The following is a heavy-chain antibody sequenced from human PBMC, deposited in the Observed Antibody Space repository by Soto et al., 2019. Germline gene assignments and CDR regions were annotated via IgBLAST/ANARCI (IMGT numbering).Heavy chain of an antibody. J-gene: IGHJ4*02. CDR1: GGSISSSSYY. CDR2: IYYSGST. Sequence: SETLSLTCTVSGGSISSSSYYWGWIRQPPGKGLEWIGSIYYSGSTYYNPSLKSRVTISVDTSKNQFSLKLSSVTAADTAVYYCASLFIRSITMIVVVRSLNDYWGQGTLVTVSS. CDR3: ASLFIRSITMIVVVRSLNDY. D-gene: IGHD3-22*01. V-gene: IGHV4-39*01.